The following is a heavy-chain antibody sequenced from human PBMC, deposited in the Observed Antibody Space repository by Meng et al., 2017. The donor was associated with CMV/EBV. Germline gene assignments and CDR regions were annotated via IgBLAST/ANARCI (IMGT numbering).Heavy chain of an antibody. V-gene: IGHV1-2*02. CDR3: ARVREYSSSSEFDY. CDR1: GYTFTGYY. D-gene: IGHD6-6*01. J-gene: IGHJ4*02. Sequence: ASVKVSCKASGYTFTGYYMHGVRQATGQGLEGMGWINPNSGGTNYAQKFQGRVTMTRDTSISTAYMELSRLRSDDRAVYYCARVREYSSSSEFDYWGQGTLVTVSS. CDR2: INPNSGGT.